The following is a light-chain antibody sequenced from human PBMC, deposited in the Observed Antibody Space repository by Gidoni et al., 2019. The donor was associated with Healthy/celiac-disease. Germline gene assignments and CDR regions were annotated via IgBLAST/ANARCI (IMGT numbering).Light chain of an antibody. Sequence: SALTQPASVSRSPGQSITISCTGTRSDVGCSNYVTWYQQHPGNAPKLMIYEVSNRPSGVSNRFSGSKSGNPASLTISGLQGEDEADYYCSSYTTSCSLFGGGTKPSVL. CDR3: SSYTTSCSL. CDR2: EVS. V-gene: IGLV2-14*01. J-gene: IGLJ2*01. CDR1: RSDVGCSNY.